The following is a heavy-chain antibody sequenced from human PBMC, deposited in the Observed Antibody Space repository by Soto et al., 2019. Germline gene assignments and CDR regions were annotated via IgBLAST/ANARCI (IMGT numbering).Heavy chain of an antibody. V-gene: IGHV4-31*03. J-gene: IGHJ4*02. CDR2: IYYSGST. CDR1: GGSISSGGYY. D-gene: IGHD4-17*01. CDR3: ARGDYGGNSFDY. Sequence: QVQLQESGPGLVKPSQTLSLTCTVSGGSISSGGYYWSWIRQHPGKGLEWVGYIYYSGSTYYNPSLQSRVTISVDTSKNQFSLKLSSVTAADTAVYYCARGDYGGNSFDYWGQGTLVTVSS.